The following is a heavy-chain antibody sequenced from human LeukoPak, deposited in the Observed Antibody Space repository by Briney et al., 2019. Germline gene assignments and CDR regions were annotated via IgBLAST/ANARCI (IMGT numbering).Heavy chain of an antibody. CDR3: AKDLGYGSGSDYYYGMDV. J-gene: IGHJ6*02. V-gene: IGHV3-30*18. Sequence: GRSLRLSCAASGFTFSSYGMHWVRQAPGKGLEWVAVISYDGSNKYYADSVKGRFTISRDNSKNTLYLQMNSLRAEDTAVYNCAKDLGYGSGSDYYYGMDVWGQGTTVTVSS. D-gene: IGHD3-10*01. CDR2: ISYDGSNK. CDR1: GFTFSSYG.